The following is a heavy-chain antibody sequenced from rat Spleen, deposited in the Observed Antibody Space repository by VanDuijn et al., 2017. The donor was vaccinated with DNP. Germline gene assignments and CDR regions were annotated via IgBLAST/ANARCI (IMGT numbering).Heavy chain of an antibody. J-gene: IGHJ2*01. V-gene: IGHV5-20*01. CDR1: GFTFSDYN. CDR3: TTDFERGY. CDR2: ISASGGST. Sequence: EVQVVESGGGLVQPGRSLKLSCAASGFTFSDYNLAWVRQTPKKGLEWVASISASGGSTSYRDSVKGRFTISRDNAKSILYLQMDSLRSEDTATYYCTTDFERGYWGQGVMVTVSS. D-gene: IGHD1-11*01.